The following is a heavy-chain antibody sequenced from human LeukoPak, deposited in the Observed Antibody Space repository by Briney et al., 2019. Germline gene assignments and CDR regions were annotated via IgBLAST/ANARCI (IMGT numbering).Heavy chain of an antibody. D-gene: IGHD3-10*01. Sequence: GGSLRLSCAASGFTFSSYMNWVRQAPGKGLEWVSSISSTSSYIYYADSVKGRFTISRDNAKNSLYLQMNSLRAEDTAVYHCARDPAGIRGNFDYWGQGTQVTVSS. J-gene: IGHJ4*02. CDR1: GFTFSSY. CDR3: ARDPAGIRGNFDY. V-gene: IGHV3-21*01. CDR2: ISSTSSYI.